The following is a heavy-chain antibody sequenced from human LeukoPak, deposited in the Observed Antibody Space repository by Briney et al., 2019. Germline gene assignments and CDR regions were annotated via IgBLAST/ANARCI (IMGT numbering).Heavy chain of an antibody. CDR3: ARDGSYYGPDY. J-gene: IGHJ4*02. CDR2: INQVGSEK. Sequence: PGGSLRLSCAASGFTISFYWMGCVRQAPGKGLEWVANINQVGSEKNYVDSVKGRFTISRDNAKNSLYLQMNSLRAEDTAMYYCARDGSYYGPDYWGQGALVTVSS. CDR1: GFTISFYW. V-gene: IGHV3-7*04. D-gene: IGHD3-10*01.